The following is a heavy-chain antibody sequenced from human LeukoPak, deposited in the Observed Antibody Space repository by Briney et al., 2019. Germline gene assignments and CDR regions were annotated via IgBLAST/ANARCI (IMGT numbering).Heavy chain of an antibody. D-gene: IGHD5-18*01. V-gene: IGHV4-39*07. J-gene: IGHJ4*02. CDR1: GGSISSSSYY. CDR2: IYYSGST. Sequence: PSETLSLTCTVSGGSISSSSYYWGWIRQPPGKGLKWIGSIYYSGSTYYNPSLKNRVTISVDTPKNQFSLKLSSVTAADTAVYYCARCTTNSYGFDYWGQGTLVTVSS. CDR3: ARCTTNSYGFDY.